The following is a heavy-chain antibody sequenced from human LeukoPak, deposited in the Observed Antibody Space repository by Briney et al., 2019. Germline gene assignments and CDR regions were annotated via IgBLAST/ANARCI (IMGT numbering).Heavy chain of an antibody. CDR3: ARGGYCSGGACSPVGAFDI. CDR1: GFTFSSYD. V-gene: IGHV3-13*01. Sequence: GGSLRLSCAASGFTFSSYDMHWVRQAPGKGLEWVSGIGTAGDTYYPGSIKGRFTFSRENAKNSLFLQMNGLRVGDTAVYYCARGGYCSGGACSPVGAFDIWGQGTVVTVSS. CDR2: IGTAGDT. J-gene: IGHJ3*02. D-gene: IGHD2-15*01.